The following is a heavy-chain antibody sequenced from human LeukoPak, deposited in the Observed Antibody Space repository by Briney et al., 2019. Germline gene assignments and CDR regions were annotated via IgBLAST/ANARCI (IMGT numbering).Heavy chain of an antibody. Sequence: SETLSLTCTVSGGSISSYYWSWIRKPPGKGLERIGYIFYTGSTNYNPSLKSRVTISVLTSKNRFSLKLSSVTAADTAVYYCATLTGGDDAFDIWGQGTMVTVSS. D-gene: IGHD4-23*01. V-gene: IGHV4-59*01. CDR1: GGSISSYY. CDR2: IFYTGST. J-gene: IGHJ3*02. CDR3: ATLTGGDDAFDI.